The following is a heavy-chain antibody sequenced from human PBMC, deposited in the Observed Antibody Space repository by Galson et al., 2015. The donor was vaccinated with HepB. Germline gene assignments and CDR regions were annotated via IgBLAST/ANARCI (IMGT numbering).Heavy chain of an antibody. CDR2: IFSNDEK. CDR1: GFSLSNARVG. D-gene: IGHD3-9*01. Sequence: PALVKPTQTPTLTCTVSGFSLSNARVGVSWIRQPPGKALEWLAHIFSNDEKSYSTSLKSRLTISKDTSKSQVVLTMTNMDPVDTATYYCARMSLDYDILTGYYNGGGFDYWGQGTLVTVSS. CDR3: ARMSLDYDILTGYYNGGGFDY. J-gene: IGHJ4*02. V-gene: IGHV2-26*01.